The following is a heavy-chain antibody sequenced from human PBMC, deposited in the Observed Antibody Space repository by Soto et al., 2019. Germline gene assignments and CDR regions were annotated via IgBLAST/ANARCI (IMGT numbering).Heavy chain of an antibody. J-gene: IGHJ4*02. CDR3: ARGWDCSSTSCYEFFDY. D-gene: IGHD2-2*01. CDR1: GYTFTSYG. Sequence: QVQLVQSGAEVKKPGASVKVSCKASGYTFTSYGISWVRQPPGQGLEWLGWISAYNGNTNYAQKLQGRCTKNKDTSTNTAYMELRSLTSDDTAVYYCARGWDCSSTSCYEFFDYWGQGTLVTVSS. CDR2: ISAYNGNT. V-gene: IGHV1-18*01.